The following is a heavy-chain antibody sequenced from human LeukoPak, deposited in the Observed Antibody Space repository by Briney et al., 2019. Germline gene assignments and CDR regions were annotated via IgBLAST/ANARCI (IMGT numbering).Heavy chain of an antibody. Sequence: GGSLRLSCAASGFTFDDYAMHWVRQAPGKGLEWVSGISWNSGSIGYADSVKGRFTISRDNAKNSLYLQMNGLRAEDTALYYCAKDIRAAAGPGGGPDYWGQGTLVTVSS. V-gene: IGHV3-9*01. J-gene: IGHJ4*02. CDR1: GFTFDDYA. CDR2: ISWNSGSI. D-gene: IGHD6-13*01. CDR3: AKDIRAAAGPGGGPDY.